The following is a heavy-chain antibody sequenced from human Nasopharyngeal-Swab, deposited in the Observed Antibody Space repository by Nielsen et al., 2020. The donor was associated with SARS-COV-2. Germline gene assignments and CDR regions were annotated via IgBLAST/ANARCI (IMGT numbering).Heavy chain of an antibody. CDR3: ARASSGYWAWYFDL. CDR1: GGSISSGSYY. Sequence: SETLPLTCTVSGGSISSGSYYWSCIRPPAGKGLEWIVRLYTRGSTNYNPSLNRRVTISVDTSKNQFSLKLSSVTAADTAVYYCARASSGYWAWYFDLWGRGTLVTVSS. J-gene: IGHJ2*01. V-gene: IGHV4-61*02. CDR2: LYTRGST. D-gene: IGHD3-22*01.